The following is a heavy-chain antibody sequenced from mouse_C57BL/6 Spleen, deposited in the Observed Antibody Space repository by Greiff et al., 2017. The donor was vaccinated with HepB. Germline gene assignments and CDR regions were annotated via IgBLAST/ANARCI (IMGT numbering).Heavy chain of an antibody. CDR1: GFNIKDDY. Sequence: EVKLQESGAELVRPGASVKLSCTASGFNIKDDYMHWVKQRPEQGLEWIGWIDPENGDTEYASKFQGKATITADTSSNTAYLQLSSLTSEDTAVYYCTPYDGYSFAYWGQGTLVTVSA. CDR2: IDPENGDT. J-gene: IGHJ3*01. V-gene: IGHV14-4*01. CDR3: TPYDGYSFAY. D-gene: IGHD2-3*01.